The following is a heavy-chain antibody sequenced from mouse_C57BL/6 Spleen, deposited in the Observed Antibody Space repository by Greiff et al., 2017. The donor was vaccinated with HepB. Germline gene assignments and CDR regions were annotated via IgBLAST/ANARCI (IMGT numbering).Heavy chain of an antibody. CDR1: GYTFTSYW. D-gene: IGHD3-2*02. Sequence: VQLQQSGAELVMPGASVTLSCKASGYTFTSYWMHWVKQRPEQDLEWIGEFDPYDSYNNYNQKFKDKSTLTVDKSSSTAYMQLSSLTSEDSAVYYCARAGTAQATAYAMGYRGKGTSVTVSS. CDR3: ARAGTAQATAYAMGY. V-gene: IGHV1-69*01. CDR2: FDPYDSYN. J-gene: IGHJ4*01.